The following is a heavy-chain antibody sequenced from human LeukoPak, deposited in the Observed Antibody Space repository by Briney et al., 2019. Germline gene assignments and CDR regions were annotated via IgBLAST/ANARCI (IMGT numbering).Heavy chain of an antibody. CDR2: ISGSGGST. J-gene: IGHJ4*02. CDR1: GFTFSSYA. CDR3: AKDGGNYYDSSGYNYFDY. V-gene: IGHV3-23*01. D-gene: IGHD3-22*01. Sequence: GGSLRLSCAASGFTFSSYAMSWVRQAPGKGLEWVSVISGSGGSTYYADSVKGRFTISRDNSKNTLYLQMNSLRAEDTAVYYCAKDGGNYYDSSGYNYFDYWGQGTLVTVSS.